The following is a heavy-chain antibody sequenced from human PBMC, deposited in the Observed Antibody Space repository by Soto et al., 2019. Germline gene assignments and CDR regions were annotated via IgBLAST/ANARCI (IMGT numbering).Heavy chain of an antibody. CDR1: GYTFTTYG. CDR3: ARVWRMYDYGDRPFGHGDY. V-gene: IGHV1-18*01. Sequence: QVQLVQSGAEVKKPGASVKVSCKASGYTFTTYGISWVRQAPGQGLEWMGRISAYNGNTNYAQKFQGGVTMTTETSTSTAYMELRGLRSDDTAVYYCARVWRMYDYGDRPFGHGDYWGQGTLVTVSS. CDR2: ISAYNGNT. J-gene: IGHJ4*02. D-gene: IGHD3-10*01.